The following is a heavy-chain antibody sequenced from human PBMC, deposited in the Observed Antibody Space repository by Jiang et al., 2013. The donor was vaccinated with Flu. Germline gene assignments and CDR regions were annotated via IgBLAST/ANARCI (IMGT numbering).Heavy chain of an antibody. D-gene: IGHD3-9*01. CDR2: IYYSGST. CDR3: ARVKEYYDILTGYYTLPFDY. CDR1: GGSISSYY. Sequence: LLKPSETLSLTCTVSGGSISSYYWSWIRQPPGKGLEWIGYIYYSGSTNYNPSLKSRVTISVDTSKNQFSLKLSSVTAADTAVYYCARVKEYYDILTGYYTLPFDYWGQGTLVTVSS. V-gene: IGHV4-59*01. J-gene: IGHJ4*02.